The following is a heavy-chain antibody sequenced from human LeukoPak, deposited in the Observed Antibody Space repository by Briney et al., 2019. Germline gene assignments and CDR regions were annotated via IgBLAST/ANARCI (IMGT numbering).Heavy chain of an antibody. CDR2: IIPIFGTA. CDR1: GGTFSSYA. J-gene: IGHJ3*02. Sequence: GASVKVSCKASGGTFSSYAISWVRQAPGQGLEWMGGIIPIFGTADYAQKFQGRVTMTTDESTSTAYMELSSLRSEDTAVYYCARDGGRWLQSGSISAFDIWGQGTMVTVSS. V-gene: IGHV1-69*05. D-gene: IGHD5-24*01. CDR3: ARDGGRWLQSGSISAFDI.